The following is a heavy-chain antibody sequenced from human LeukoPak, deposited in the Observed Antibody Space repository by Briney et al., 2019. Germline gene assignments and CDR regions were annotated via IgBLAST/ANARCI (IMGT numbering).Heavy chain of an antibody. CDR1: GGTFSSYA. D-gene: IGHD6-6*01. Sequence: ASVKVSCKASGGTFSSYAISWVRQAPGQGLEWMGRIIPILGIANYAQKFQGRVTITADESTSTAYMELSSLRSEDTAVYYCARDNRLRYSSSPREPHFDYWGQGTLVTVSS. V-gene: IGHV1-69*04. CDR2: IIPILGIA. J-gene: IGHJ4*02. CDR3: ARDNRLRYSSSPREPHFDY.